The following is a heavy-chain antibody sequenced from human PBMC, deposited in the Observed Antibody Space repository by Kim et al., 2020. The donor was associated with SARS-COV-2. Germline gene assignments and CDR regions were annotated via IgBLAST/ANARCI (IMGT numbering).Heavy chain of an antibody. J-gene: IGHJ4*02. Sequence: SACSTPSLQSRVTISGDTSKVQFSLKLSSVTAADTAVYYCARALTGTFDYWGQGTLVTVSS. D-gene: IGHD1-1*01. CDR2: SA. CDR3: ARALTGTFDY. V-gene: IGHV4-31*02.